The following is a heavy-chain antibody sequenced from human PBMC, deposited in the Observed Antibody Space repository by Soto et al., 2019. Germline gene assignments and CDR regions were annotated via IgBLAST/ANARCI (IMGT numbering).Heavy chain of an antibody. D-gene: IGHD1-7*01. CDR2: ITAAGIT. CDR3: AKCLQMYWNYDAFHI. J-gene: IGHJ3*02. Sequence: GGSLRLSCATSGFTFGNYAMSWVRQAPGKGLEWVSHITAAGITYYADSVRGRFVISRDSSTNMVYLRMNSLRVEDTALYYCAKCLQMYWNYDAFHIWGQGTMVTVSS. V-gene: IGHV3-23*01. CDR1: GFTFGNYA.